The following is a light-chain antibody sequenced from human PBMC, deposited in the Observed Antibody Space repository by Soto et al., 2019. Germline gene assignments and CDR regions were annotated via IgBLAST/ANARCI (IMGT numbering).Light chain of an antibody. CDR1: QSVSSN. CDR2: GAS. Sequence: EIVMTQSPATLSVSPGERATLSCRASQSVSSNLAWYQQKPGQAPRLLIYGASTRATGIPARFRGSGSGTEFTLTISSLQSEGFAVYYCQQYNNWPRTFGQGTKVDIK. V-gene: IGKV3-15*01. CDR3: QQYNNWPRT. J-gene: IGKJ1*01.